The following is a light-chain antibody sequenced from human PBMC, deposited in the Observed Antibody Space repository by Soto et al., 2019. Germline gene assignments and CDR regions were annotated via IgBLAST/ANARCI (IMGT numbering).Light chain of an antibody. J-gene: IGKJ1*01. CDR2: GAS. CDR1: QDLGTTY. Sequence: EIVLTQSPGTLSLSPGERATLSCRASQDLGTTYLAWYQHKPGQAPRVLIYGASNRATGISDRFSGSGSGTDFTLTISRLEPEDFAVYYCHHYGRSPWTFGQGTKVDVK. CDR3: HHYGRSPWT. V-gene: IGKV3-20*01.